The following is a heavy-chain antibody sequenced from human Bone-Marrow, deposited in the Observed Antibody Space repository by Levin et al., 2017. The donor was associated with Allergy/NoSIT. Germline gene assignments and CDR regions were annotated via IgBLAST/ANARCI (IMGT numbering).Heavy chain of an antibody. V-gene: IGHV3-15*01. D-gene: IGHD3-22*01. J-gene: IGHJ4*02. CDR1: GFTFSNAW. CDR3: TSHLTTYYYDSSGYYYGGYFDY. CDR2: IKSKTDGGTT. Sequence: GGSLRLSCAASGFTFSNAWMSWVRQAPGKGLEWVGRIKSKTDGGTTDYAAPVKGRFTISRDDSKNTLYLQMNSLKTEDTAVYYCTSHLTTYYYDSSGYYYGGYFDYWGQGTLVTVSS.